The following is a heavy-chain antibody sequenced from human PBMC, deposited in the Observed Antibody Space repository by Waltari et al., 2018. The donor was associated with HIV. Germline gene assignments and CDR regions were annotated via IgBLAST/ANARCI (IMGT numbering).Heavy chain of an antibody. CDR3: ARGLMGYCSSTSCQGGAVD. CDR2: INHSGST. V-gene: IGHV4-34*01. J-gene: IGHJ4*02. Sequence: QVQLQQWGAGLLKPSETLSLTCAVYGGSFSGYYWSWIRQPPGKGLEWIGEINHSGSTNYNPSLKSRVTISVDTSKNQFSLKLSSVTAADTAVYYCARGLMGYCSSTSCQGGAVDWGQGTLVTVSS. CDR1: GGSFSGYY. D-gene: IGHD2-2*01.